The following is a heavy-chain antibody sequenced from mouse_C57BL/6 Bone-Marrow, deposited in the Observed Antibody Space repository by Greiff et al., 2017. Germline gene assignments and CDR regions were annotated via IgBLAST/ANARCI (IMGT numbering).Heavy chain of an antibody. CDR1: GFNIKDDY. CDR2: IDPENGDT. D-gene: IGHD2-3*01. V-gene: IGHV14-4*01. J-gene: IGHJ2*01. CDR3: TGDGFDY. Sequence: EVQLQESGAELVRPGASVKLSCTASGFNIKDDYMHWVKQRPEQGLEWIGWIDPENGDTEYASKFQGKATITADTSSNTAYLQLSSLTSEDTAVYYCTGDGFDYWGQGTTLTVSS.